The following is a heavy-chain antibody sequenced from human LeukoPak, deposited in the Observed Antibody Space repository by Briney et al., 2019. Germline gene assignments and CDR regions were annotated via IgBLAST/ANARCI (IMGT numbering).Heavy chain of an antibody. D-gene: IGHD6-19*01. CDR2: ISGSGGST. J-gene: IGHJ4*02. CDR3: AKDKAGLHSSGCYDS. Sequence: PGGSLRLSCVASGFTFSSYAMSWVRQAPGKGLEWVSGISGSGGSTYYADSVKGRFTISRDNSKNTVSLQMNSLRSEDTAVYYCAKDKAGLHSSGCYDSWGQGALVTVSS. V-gene: IGHV3-23*01. CDR1: GFTFSSYA.